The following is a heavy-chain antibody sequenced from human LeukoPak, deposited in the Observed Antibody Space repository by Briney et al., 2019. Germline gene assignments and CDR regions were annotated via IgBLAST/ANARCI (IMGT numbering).Heavy chain of an antibody. D-gene: IGHD3-10*01. CDR2: IFYSGTT. CDR3: ARWATIVRGVSWFDP. CDR1: GASISSYY. Sequence: PSETLSLTCTVSGASISSYYWSWIRQPPGKGLEWIGFIFYSGTTNYNPSLKGRVTMSVDTSKNHFSLKLNSVTAADTAVYYCARWATIVRGVSWFDPWGQGTPVTVSS. V-gene: IGHV4-59*01. J-gene: IGHJ5*02.